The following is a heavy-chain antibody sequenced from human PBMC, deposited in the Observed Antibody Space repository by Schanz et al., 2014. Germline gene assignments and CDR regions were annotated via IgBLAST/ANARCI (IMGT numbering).Heavy chain of an antibody. Sequence: QVQLVQSGAEVKKPGASVKVSCKASGYIFTSYSMHWVRQAPGQGLEWLGIINPSGVSTSSAQEFQGRGNMPRDTSTSTLQMELSSLRSEDTAVYYCARGGAYRSPSPVFYFDYWGQGTLVTVSS. V-gene: IGHV1-46*01. CDR1: GYIFTSYS. CDR3: ARGGAYRSPSPVFYFDY. D-gene: IGHD6-6*01. CDR2: INPSGVST. J-gene: IGHJ4*02.